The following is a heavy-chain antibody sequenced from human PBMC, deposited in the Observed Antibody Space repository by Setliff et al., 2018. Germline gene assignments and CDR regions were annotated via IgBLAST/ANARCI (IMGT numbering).Heavy chain of an antibody. CDR2: FDPEDGET. V-gene: IGHV1-24*01. J-gene: IGHJ5*02. Sequence: ASVKVSCKVSGYTLTELSMHWVRQAPGKGLEWMGGFDPEDGETIYAQKFQGRVTITADESTSTAYMELRSLRSEDTAVYYCARVYHPLSHNWFDPWGQRTLVTVSS. CDR1: GYTLTELS. CDR3: ARVYHPLSHNWFDP. D-gene: IGHD2-2*01.